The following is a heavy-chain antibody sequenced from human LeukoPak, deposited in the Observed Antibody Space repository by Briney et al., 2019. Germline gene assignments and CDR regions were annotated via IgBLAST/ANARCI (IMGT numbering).Heavy chain of an antibody. CDR3: ARVPSYDILTGYYTGDAFDI. Sequence: SETLSLTCTVSGGSISSYYWSWIRQPPGKGLEWIGYIYHSGSTNYNPSLKSRVTISVDTSKNQFSLKLSSVTAADTAVYYCARVPSYDILTGYYTGDAFDIWGQGTMVTVSS. V-gene: IGHV4-59*01. CDR1: GGSISSYY. J-gene: IGHJ3*02. CDR2: IYHSGST. D-gene: IGHD3-9*01.